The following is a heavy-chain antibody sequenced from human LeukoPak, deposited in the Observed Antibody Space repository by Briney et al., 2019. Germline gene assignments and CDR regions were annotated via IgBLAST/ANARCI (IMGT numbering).Heavy chain of an antibody. J-gene: IGHJ6*03. Sequence: SGGSLRLSCAASGFTFSSYGMHWVRQAPGKGLEWVAFIRYDGSNKYYADSVKGRFTISRDNSKNTLYLQMNSLRAEDTAVYYCAKSAVGGEWSYYYYYYYMDVWGKGTTVTISS. CDR2: IRYDGSNK. CDR1: GFTFSSYG. D-gene: IGHD3-16*01. V-gene: IGHV3-30*02. CDR3: AKSAVGGEWSYYYYYYYMDV.